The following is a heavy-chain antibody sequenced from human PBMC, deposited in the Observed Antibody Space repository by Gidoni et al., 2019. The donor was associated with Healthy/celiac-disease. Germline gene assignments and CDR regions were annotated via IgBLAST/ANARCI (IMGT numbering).Heavy chain of an antibody. CDR2: IYYSGST. D-gene: IGHD2-2*01. Sequence: QVQLQESGPGLVKPSETLSLTCTVSGGSISSSYWSWIRQPPGKGLEWIGYIYYSGSTNYNPSLKSRVTISVDTSKNQFSLKLSSVTAADTAVYYCARGSPRYCSSTSCYPQRVYYGMDVWGQGTTVTVSS. CDR3: ARGSPRYCSSTSCYPQRVYYGMDV. V-gene: IGHV4-59*01. J-gene: IGHJ6*02. CDR1: GGSISSSY.